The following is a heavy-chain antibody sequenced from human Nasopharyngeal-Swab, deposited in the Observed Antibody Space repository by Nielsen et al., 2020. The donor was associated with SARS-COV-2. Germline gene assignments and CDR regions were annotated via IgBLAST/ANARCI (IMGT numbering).Heavy chain of an antibody. CDR1: GFTVSPIY. D-gene: IGHD2-15*01. CDR3: AREELGYCSGGSCLPFDY. CDR2: LYSGVNT. V-gene: IGHV3-53*01. Sequence: GGSLRLSCAASGFTVSPIYIDWVRQAPGKGLEWVSILYSGVNTFCADSVKGRFTISRDNAKNSLYLQMNSLRDEDTAVYYCAREELGYCSGGSCLPFDYWGQGTLVTVSS. J-gene: IGHJ4*02.